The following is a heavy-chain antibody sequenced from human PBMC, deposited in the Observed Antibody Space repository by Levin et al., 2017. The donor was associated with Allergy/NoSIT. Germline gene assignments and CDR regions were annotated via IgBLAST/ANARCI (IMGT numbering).Heavy chain of an antibody. J-gene: IGHJ5*02. CDR1: GGSISSYY. CDR3: ASLLGYCSGGSCYGKGFDP. V-gene: IGHV4-59*01. Sequence: SQTLSLTCTVSGGSISSYYWSWIRQPPGKGLEWIGYIYYSGSTNYNPSLKSRVTISVDTSKNQFSLKLSSVTAADTAVYYCASLLGYCSGGSCYGKGFDPWGQGTLVTVSS. D-gene: IGHD2-15*01. CDR2: IYYSGST.